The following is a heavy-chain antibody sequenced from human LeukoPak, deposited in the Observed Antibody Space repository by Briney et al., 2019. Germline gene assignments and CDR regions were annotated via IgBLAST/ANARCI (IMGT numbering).Heavy chain of an antibody. V-gene: IGHV3-7*01. J-gene: IGHJ4*02. D-gene: IGHD4/OR15-4a*01. CDR1: GFTFSSYA. CDR2: INQDGSEK. CDR3: STGNGAY. Sequence: GGSLRLSCAASGFTFSSYAMSWVRQAPGKGLEWVANINQDGSEKYYVDSVKGRFTISRDNAKNSLYLQMNSLRAEDTAVYSCSTGNGAYWGQGTLVTVSS.